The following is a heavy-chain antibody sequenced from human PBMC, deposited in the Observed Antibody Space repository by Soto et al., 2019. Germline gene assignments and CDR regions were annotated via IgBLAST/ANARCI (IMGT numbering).Heavy chain of an antibody. D-gene: IGHD3-16*01. CDR2: IYYSGST. J-gene: IGHJ1*01. Sequence: PSETLSLTCTVSGGSISGSSYYWGWIRQPPGKGLEWIGSIYYSGSTYYNPSLKSRVTISVDTSKNQFSLKLSSVTAADTAVYYCASPPETGGGNFQHWGQGTLVTVSS. CDR1: GGSISGSSYY. CDR3: ASPPETGGGNFQH. V-gene: IGHV4-39*01.